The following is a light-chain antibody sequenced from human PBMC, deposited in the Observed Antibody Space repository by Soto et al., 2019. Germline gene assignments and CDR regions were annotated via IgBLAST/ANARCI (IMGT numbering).Light chain of an antibody. J-gene: IGLJ1*01. CDR1: SSDVGSDNL. V-gene: IGLV2-23*02. CDR3: CSYAGTTTDV. Sequence: QSVLTQPASVSGSPGQSITISCTGTSSDVGSDNLVSWYQHHPGKAPKLLIYEVYQRPSGVSNRFSGSKSGNTASLTISGLQAEDESDYFCCSYAGTTTDVFGTGTKLTVL. CDR2: EVY.